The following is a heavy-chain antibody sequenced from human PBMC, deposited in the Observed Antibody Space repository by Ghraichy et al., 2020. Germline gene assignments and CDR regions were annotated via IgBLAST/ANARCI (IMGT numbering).Heavy chain of an antibody. CDR2: ISAYNGNT. D-gene: IGHD2-15*01. J-gene: IGHJ4*02. CDR3: AREDCSGGSCYSEAFDY. Sequence: APVKVSCKASGYTFTSYGISWVRQAPGQGLEWMGWISAYNGNTNYAQKLQGRVTMTTDTSTSTAYMELRSLRSDDTAVYYCAREDCSGGSCYSEAFDYWGQGTLVTVSS. V-gene: IGHV1-18*01. CDR1: GYTFTSYG.